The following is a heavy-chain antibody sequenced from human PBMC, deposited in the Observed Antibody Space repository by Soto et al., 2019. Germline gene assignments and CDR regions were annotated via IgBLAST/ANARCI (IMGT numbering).Heavy chain of an antibody. CDR1: GGSISSYY. D-gene: IGHD6-13*01. Sequence: ETLSLTCTVSGGSISSYYWSWIRQPPGKGLEWIGYIYYSGSTNYNPPLKSRVTISVDTSKNQFSLKLSSVTAADTAVYYCARDIAAAGTEGYYYYGMDVWGQGTTVTVSS. J-gene: IGHJ6*02. CDR3: ARDIAAAGTEGYYYYGMDV. CDR2: IYYSGST. V-gene: IGHV4-59*01.